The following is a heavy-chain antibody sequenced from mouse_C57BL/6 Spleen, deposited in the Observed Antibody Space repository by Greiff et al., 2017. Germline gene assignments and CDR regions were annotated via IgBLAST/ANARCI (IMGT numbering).Heavy chain of an antibody. D-gene: IGHD1-1*01. Sequence: QVQLQQPGAELVKPGASVKVSCKASGYTFTSYWMHWVKQRPGQGLEWIGRIHPSDSDTNYNQKFKGKATLTVDKSSSTAYMKLSSLTSEDSAVYYCAIAQNSDYYGSGWFAYWGQGTLVTVSA. J-gene: IGHJ3*01. V-gene: IGHV1-74*01. CDR2: IHPSDSDT. CDR3: AIAQNSDYYGSGWFAY. CDR1: GYTFTSYW.